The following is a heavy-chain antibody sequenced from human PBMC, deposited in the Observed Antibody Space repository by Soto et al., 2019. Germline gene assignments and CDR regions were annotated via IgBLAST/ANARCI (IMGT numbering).Heavy chain of an antibody. CDR3: ARESNMYNWFDP. Sequence: SETLSLTCAVCGGSISSGGYYWSWIRQHPGKGLEWIGYIYYSGSTYYNPSLKGRVTISVDTSKNQFSLKLSSVTAADTAVYYCARESNMYNWFDPWGQGTLVTVSS. V-gene: IGHV4-31*11. CDR2: IYYSGST. D-gene: IGHD4-4*01. CDR1: GGSISSGGYY. J-gene: IGHJ5*02.